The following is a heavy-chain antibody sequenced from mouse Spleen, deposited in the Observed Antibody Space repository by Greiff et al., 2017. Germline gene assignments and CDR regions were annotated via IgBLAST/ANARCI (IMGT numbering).Heavy chain of an antibody. V-gene: IGHV2-6-1*01. D-gene: IGHD1-1*01. CDR1: GFSLTSYG. Sequence: VHLVESGPGLVAPSQSLSITCTISGFSLTSYGVHWVRQPPGKGLEWLVVIWSDGSTTYNSALKSRLSISKDNSKSQVFLKVNSLQADDTAMYYCATTYYYDGSFEGYFDVWGAGTTVTVSS. J-gene: IGHJ1*01. CDR2: IWSDGST. CDR3: ATTYYYDGSFEGYFDV.